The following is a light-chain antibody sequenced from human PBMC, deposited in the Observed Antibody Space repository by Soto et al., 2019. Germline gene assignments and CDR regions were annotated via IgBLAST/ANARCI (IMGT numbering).Light chain of an antibody. V-gene: IGKV3-20*01. CDR2: STS. Sequence: EIVLTQSPGTLSLSPGERATLSCRASQSLSAGYLAWYQQRPGQAPRLLIYSTSSRATGIPDRFSGSGSGTDFPLTIPRLEPEDFAVAYCNQYGTSSPFGKGTKVEI. CDR1: QSLSAGY. CDR3: NQYGTSSP. J-gene: IGKJ1*01.